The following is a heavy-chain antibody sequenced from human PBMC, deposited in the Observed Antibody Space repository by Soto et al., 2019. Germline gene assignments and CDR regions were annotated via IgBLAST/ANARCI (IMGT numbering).Heavy chain of an antibody. CDR3: ARTDGYYGMDV. Sequence: PSETLSLTCAVYGGSFSGYYWSWIRQPPGKGLEWIGEINHSGSTNYNPSLKSRVTISVDTSKNQFSLKLSSVTTADTAVYYCARTDGYYGMDVWGQGTTVAVSS. CDR2: INHSGST. V-gene: IGHV4-34*01. J-gene: IGHJ6*02. CDR1: GGSFSGYY.